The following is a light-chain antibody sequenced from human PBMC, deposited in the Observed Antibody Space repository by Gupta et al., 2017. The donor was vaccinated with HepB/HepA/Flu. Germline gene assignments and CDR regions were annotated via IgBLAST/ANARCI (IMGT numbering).Light chain of an antibody. V-gene: IGKV3-15*01. CDR3: QQYKNGPLT. CDR1: QRISTI. Sequence: IVLPPSPVTLSVSPGERATLSCSASQRISTILACYQQPPGQPPSLLIYCSFTRAAGIPARFSGGGSGTECTSTTSRLKSEDCAVYLCQQYKNGPLTCGGGTKVEIK. CDR2: CSF. J-gene: IGKJ4*01.